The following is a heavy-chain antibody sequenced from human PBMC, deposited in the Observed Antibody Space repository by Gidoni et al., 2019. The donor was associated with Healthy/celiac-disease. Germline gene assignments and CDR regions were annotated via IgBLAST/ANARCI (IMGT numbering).Heavy chain of an antibody. CDR3: AKVQRRGGSYSSLGGMDV. CDR2: ISWNSGSI. J-gene: IGHJ6*02. D-gene: IGHD1-26*01. Sequence: EVQLVESGGGLVQPGRSLRLSCAASGFTFDDYAMHWVRQAPGKGLEWVSGISWNSGSIGYADSVKGRFTISRDNAKNSLYLQMNSLRAEDTALYYCAKVQRRGGSYSSLGGMDVWGQGTTVTVSS. V-gene: IGHV3-9*01. CDR1: GFTFDDYA.